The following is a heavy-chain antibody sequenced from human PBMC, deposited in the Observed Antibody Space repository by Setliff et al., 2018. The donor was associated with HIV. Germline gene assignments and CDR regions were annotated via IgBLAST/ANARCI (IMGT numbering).Heavy chain of an antibody. CDR2: INPNSGGT. CDR1: GYSFTGYY. CDR3: ARAYSSRWDFDY. V-gene: IGHV1-2*02. D-gene: IGHD6-13*01. Sequence: ASVKVSCKASGYSFTGYYMHWVRQAPGQGLEWMGWINPNSGGTNYAQKFQGRVTMTSDTSTSTVYMELSSPKSEDTAVYYCARAYSSRWDFDYWGQGTLVTVSS. J-gene: IGHJ4*02.